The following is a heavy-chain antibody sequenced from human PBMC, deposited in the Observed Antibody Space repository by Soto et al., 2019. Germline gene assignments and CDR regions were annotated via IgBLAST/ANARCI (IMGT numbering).Heavy chain of an antibody. CDR2: IYYSGST. J-gene: IGHJ4*02. CDR1: GGSISSGDYY. D-gene: IGHD2-2*01. V-gene: IGHV4-30-4*01. Sequence: SETLSLTCTVSGGSISSGDYYWSWIRQPPGKGLEWIGYIYYSGSTYYNPSLKSRVTISVDTSKNQFSLKLSSVTAADTAVYYCARAQGYCSSTSCYRVFDYWGQGALVTVSS. CDR3: ARAQGYCSSTSCYRVFDY.